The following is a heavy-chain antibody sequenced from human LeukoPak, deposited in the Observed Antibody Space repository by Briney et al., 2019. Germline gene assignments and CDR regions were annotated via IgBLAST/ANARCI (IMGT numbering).Heavy chain of an antibody. CDR1: GGSIRNYY. D-gene: IGHD3-3*01. CDR3: AREGGFYRPLDY. Sequence: PSETLSLTCSVSGGSIRNYYWTWVRQPPGKGLEWIGEVHLDGRTNYNPSLKSRLIMSVDLPENHISLKLTSVTAADTAVYYCAREGGFYRPLDYSGQGTLVTVSS. J-gene: IGHJ4*02. CDR2: VHLDGRT. V-gene: IGHV4-59*12.